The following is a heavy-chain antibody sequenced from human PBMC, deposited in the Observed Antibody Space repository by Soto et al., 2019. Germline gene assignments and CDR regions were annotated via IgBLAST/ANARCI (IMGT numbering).Heavy chain of an antibody. D-gene: IGHD3-3*01. CDR3: ARLSQLRCDFWSGYHNYFDY. J-gene: IGHJ4*02. V-gene: IGHV4-39*01. CDR2: IYYSGST. CDR1: GGSTSSSSYY. Sequence: SETLSLTCTVSGGSTSSSSYYWGWIRQPPGKGLEWIGSIYYSGSTYYNPSLKSRVTISVDTSKNQFSLKLSSVTAADTAVYYCARLSQLRCDFWSGYHNYFDYWGQGTLVTVSS.